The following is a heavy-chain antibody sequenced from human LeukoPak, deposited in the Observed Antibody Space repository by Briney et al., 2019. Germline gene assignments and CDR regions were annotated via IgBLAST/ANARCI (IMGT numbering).Heavy chain of an antibody. Sequence: PGGSLRLSCAASGFTFSSYAMSWVRQAPGKGLEWVSAISADGAGTYYTDSVKGRFTISRDNSKNTLYLQMHSLRAEDTAVYYCAKLGGYSPRAYNEYYFDYWGQGTLVTVSS. CDR1: GFTFSSYA. D-gene: IGHD1-1*01. V-gene: IGHV3-23*01. CDR2: ISADGAGT. J-gene: IGHJ4*02. CDR3: AKLGGYSPRAYNEYYFDY.